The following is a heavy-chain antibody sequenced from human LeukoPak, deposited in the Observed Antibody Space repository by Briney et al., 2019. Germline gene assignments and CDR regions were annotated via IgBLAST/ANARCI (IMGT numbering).Heavy chain of an antibody. Sequence: PSETLSLTCTVSGGSISSYYWSWIRQPAGKGLEWIGRIYTSGSTNYNPSLKSRVTMSVDTSKNQFSLKLSSVTAADTAVYYCARGVEPLAANTLAYWGQGTLVNVSS. CDR3: ARGVEPLAANTLAY. V-gene: IGHV4-4*07. J-gene: IGHJ4*02. CDR2: IYTSGST. CDR1: GGSISSYY. D-gene: IGHD1-14*01.